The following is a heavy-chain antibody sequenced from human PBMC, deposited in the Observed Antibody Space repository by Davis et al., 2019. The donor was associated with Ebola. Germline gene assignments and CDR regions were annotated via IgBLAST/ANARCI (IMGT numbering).Heavy chain of an antibody. CDR2: IWYDGSNK. CDR1: GFTFSSYG. D-gene: IGHD2-2*01. CDR3: AKASAAIDY. V-gene: IGHV3-30*02. J-gene: IGHJ4*02. Sequence: GESLKISCAASGFTFSSYGMHWVRQAPGKGLEWVAVIWYDGSNKYYADSVKGRFTISRDNSKNTLYLQMNSLRAEDTAVYYCAKASAAIDYWGQGTLVTVSS.